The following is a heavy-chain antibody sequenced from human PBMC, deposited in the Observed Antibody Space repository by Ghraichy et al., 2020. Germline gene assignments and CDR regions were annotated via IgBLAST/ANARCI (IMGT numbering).Heavy chain of an antibody. D-gene: IGHD5-18*01. CDR3: ARDRYSYGYRWLDP. V-gene: IGHV3-48*03. Sequence: GGSLRLSCVASGSTLSTYEMNWVRQAPGKGLEWVSYISSSASTIYYADSVKGRFTISRDNAKNSLYLQMNSLRAEDTAVYYCARDRYSYGYRWLDPLGQGTLVTDSS. J-gene: IGHJ5*02. CDR1: GSTLSTYE. CDR2: ISSSASTI.